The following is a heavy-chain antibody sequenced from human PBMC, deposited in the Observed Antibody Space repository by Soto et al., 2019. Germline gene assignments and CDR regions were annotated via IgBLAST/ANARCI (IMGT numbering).Heavy chain of an antibody. J-gene: IGHJ6*02. CDR1: GYSFTSYW. Sequence: GESLKISCKGSGYSFTSYWICWVRQMPGKGLEWMGIIYPGDSDTRYSPSFQGQVTISADKSISTAYLQWSSLKASDTAMYYCARRSLVTDYYYGMDVWGQGTTVTVSS. CDR3: ARRSLVTDYYYGMDV. CDR2: IYPGDSDT. V-gene: IGHV5-51*01. D-gene: IGHD4-4*01.